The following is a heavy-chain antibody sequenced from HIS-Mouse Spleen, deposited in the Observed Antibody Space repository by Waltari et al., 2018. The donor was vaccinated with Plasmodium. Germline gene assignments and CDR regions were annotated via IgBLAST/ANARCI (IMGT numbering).Heavy chain of an antibody. J-gene: IGHJ3*02. V-gene: IGHV3-53*01. CDR2: IYSGGST. Sequence: EVQLVESGGGLIQPGGSLRLSCAASGLTVSSNSMSWVRQAPGKGLEWVSVIYSGGSTYYADSVKGRFTISRDNSKNTLYLQMNSLRAEDTAVYYCAGGMKSSSSAFDIWGQGTMVTVSS. CDR1: GLTVSSNS. D-gene: IGHD6-6*01. CDR3: AGGMKSSSSAFDI.